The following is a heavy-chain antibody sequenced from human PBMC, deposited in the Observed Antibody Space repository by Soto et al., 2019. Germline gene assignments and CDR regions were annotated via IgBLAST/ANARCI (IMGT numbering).Heavy chain of an antibody. CDR2: INHSGST. D-gene: IGHD6-19*01. Sequence: PSETLSLTCAVYGGSFSGYYWSWIRQPPGKGLEWIGEINHSGSTNYNPSLKSRVTISVDTSKNQFSLKLSSVTAADTAVYYCARGRVTGRGIAVKYYYYGMDVWGRGTTVTVS. V-gene: IGHV4-34*01. CDR3: ARGRVTGRGIAVKYYYYGMDV. J-gene: IGHJ6*02. CDR1: GGSFSGYY.